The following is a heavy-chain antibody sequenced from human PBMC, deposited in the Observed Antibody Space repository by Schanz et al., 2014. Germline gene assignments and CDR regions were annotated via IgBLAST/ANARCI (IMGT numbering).Heavy chain of an antibody. CDR2: MYINSGST. V-gene: IGHV3-21*04. CDR1: RFTFSSYS. Sequence: EVQLVESGGGLVKPGGSLRLSCEASRFTFSSYSFNWVRQAPGKGLEWISSMYINSGSTQYADSVKGRFIISRDSSKNTLFLQMNSLRAEDTAVYFCARDGGRDGYNLAFDVWGQGTLVTVSS. J-gene: IGHJ3*01. D-gene: IGHD5-12*01. CDR3: ARDGGRDGYNLAFDV.